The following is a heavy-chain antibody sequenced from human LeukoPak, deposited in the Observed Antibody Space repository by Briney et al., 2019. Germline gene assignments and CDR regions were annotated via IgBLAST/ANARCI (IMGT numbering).Heavy chain of an antibody. J-gene: IGHJ4*02. D-gene: IGHD6-13*01. CDR3: AKGSFRVSSWLFDY. CDR2: ISWNSGSI. V-gene: IGHV3-9*01. Sequence: PGRSLRLSCAASGFTFDDYAMHWVRQAPGKGLEWVSGISWNSGSIGYADSVEGRFTISRDNAKNSLYLQMNSLRAEDTALYYCAKGSFRVSSWLFDYWGQGTLVTVSS. CDR1: GFTFDDYA.